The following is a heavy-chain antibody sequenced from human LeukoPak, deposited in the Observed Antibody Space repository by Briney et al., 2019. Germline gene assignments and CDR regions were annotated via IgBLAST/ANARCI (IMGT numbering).Heavy chain of an antibody. D-gene: IGHD4-17*01. V-gene: IGHV3-7*01. CDR3: ARETGSAVGSTDFDY. CDR1: GFALSSHW. J-gene: IGHJ4*02. CDR2: VNRDGSET. Sequence: TGGSLRLSCAASGFALSSHWMTWVRQVPGRGPEWVANVNRDGSETYYLDSVKGRFTISKDNAKNSLYLQMNSLRAEDTAVYYCARETGSAVGSTDFDYWGQGTLVTVSS.